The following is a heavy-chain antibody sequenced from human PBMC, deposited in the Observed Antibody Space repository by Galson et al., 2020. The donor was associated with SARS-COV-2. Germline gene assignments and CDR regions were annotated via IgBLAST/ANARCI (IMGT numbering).Heavy chain of an antibody. Sequence: GGSLKLSCAASGFTFRNAWMSWVRQAPGKGLEWVGLLKSKKDGGTTDYAAPVKGRFTMSRDDSKNTLYMQMNSLTTEDTAVYYYAGRIAAAAPYYYYYAMDLWGPGTAVTVAS. CDR1: GFTFRNAW. CDR2: LKSKKDGGTT. CDR3: AGRIAAAAPYYYYYAMDL. V-gene: IGHV3-15*05. J-gene: IGHJ6*02. D-gene: IGHD6-13*01.